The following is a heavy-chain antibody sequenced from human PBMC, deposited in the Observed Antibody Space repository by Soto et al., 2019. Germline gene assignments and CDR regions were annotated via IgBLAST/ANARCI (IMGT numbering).Heavy chain of an antibody. CDR1: GGYFSGYY. V-gene: IGHV4-34*01. CDR3: ARVSGIYYYGMDV. Sequence: QVQLQQWGAGLLKPSETLSLTCAVYGGYFSGYYWCWIRQPPGKGLEWIGEIKHNGSTNYNPSLKRRVTTSVDTSKSQVYLKLSSVTAADTAVYYGARVSGIYYYGMDVWGQGTTVTASS. J-gene: IGHJ6*02. CDR2: IKHNGST.